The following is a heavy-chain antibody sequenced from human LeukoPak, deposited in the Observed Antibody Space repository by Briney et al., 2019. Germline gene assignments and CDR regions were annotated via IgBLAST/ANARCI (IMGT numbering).Heavy chain of an antibody. CDR3: ARGRRVRGVITIYYYYYMDV. D-gene: IGHD3-10*01. CDR1: GFTFSSYA. V-gene: IGHV3-64*01. Sequence: GGSLRLSCAASGFTFSSYAMHWVRQAPGKGLEYVSAISSNGGSTYYANSVKGRFTISRDNSKNTLYLQMGSLRAEDMAVYYCARGRRVRGVITIYYYYYMDVWGKGTTVTVSS. J-gene: IGHJ6*03. CDR2: ISSNGGST.